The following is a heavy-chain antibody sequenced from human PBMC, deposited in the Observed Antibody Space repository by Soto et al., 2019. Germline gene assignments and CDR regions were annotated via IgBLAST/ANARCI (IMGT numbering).Heavy chain of an antibody. CDR2: ISGSGVNT. J-gene: IGHJ4*02. CDR1: GFTFKSYG. CDR3: AKDFSRGGIALAGPDF. V-gene: IGHV3-23*01. Sequence: GGSLRLSCAVSGFTFKSYGMTWVRQAPGKGLDWVSSISGSGVNTYYADSVKGRFTISRDSSRNTVYLQMNDLGAGDTAVYYCAKDFSRGGIALAGPDFWGRGPLVSVPS. D-gene: IGHD6-19*01.